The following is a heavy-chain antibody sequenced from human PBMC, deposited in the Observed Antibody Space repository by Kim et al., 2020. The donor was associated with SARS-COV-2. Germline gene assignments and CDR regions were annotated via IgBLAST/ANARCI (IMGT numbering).Heavy chain of an antibody. J-gene: IGHJ6*02. CDR1: GYNFDDYR. CDR2: IDPGLSYT. V-gene: IGHV5-10-1*01. D-gene: IGHD5-12*01. CDR3: ARARYSLYYGIDV. Sequence: GESLKISCKVSGYNFDDYRITWVRQMSGKGLEWVGSIDPGLSYTKYMPSFQGHVTISVDKSINTAYLQWSGLKASDTAIYYRARARYSLYYGIDVWGQGTTVTVSS.